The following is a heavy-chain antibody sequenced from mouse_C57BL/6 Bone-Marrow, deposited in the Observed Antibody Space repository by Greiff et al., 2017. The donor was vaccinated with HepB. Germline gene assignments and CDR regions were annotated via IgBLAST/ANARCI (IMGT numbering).Heavy chain of an antibody. CDR2: ISNLAYSI. J-gene: IGHJ1*03. D-gene: IGHD1-1*01. Sequence: EVQLVESGGGLVQPGGSLKLSCAASGFTFSDYGMAWVRQAPRKGPEWVAFISNLAYSIYYADTVTGRFTISRENAKNTLYLEMSSLRSEVTAMYYCARKGDYYGSSYWYFDVWGTGTTVTVSS. CDR1: GFTFSDYG. CDR3: ARKGDYYGSSYWYFDV. V-gene: IGHV5-15*01.